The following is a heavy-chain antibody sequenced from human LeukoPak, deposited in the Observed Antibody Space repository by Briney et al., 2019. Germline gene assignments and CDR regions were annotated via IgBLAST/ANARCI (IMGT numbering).Heavy chain of an antibody. J-gene: IGHJ6*03. CDR1: GYSISSGYY. D-gene: IGHD3-22*01. CDR2: IYYSGST. CDR3: ARSSEGRYYYDSSGFSYYYYYMDV. V-gene: IGHV4-38-2*02. Sequence: SETLSLTCTVSGYSISSGYYWGWIRQPPGKGLEWTGYIYYSGSTYYNPSLRSRVTISVDTSKNQFSLKLSSVTAADTAVYYCARSSEGRYYYDSSGFSYYYYYMDVWGKGTTVTISS.